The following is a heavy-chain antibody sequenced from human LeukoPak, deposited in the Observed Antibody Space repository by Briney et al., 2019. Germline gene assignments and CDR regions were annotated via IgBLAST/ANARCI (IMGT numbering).Heavy chain of an antibody. J-gene: IGHJ6*03. CDR2: IWYDGSNK. CDR3: ARIVVPAAGYVDV. CDR1: GFTFSSYG. Sequence: GRSLRLSCAASGFTFSSYGMHWVRQAPGKGLEWVAVIWYDGSNKYYADSVKGRFTISRDNSKNTLYLQMNSLRAEDTAVYYCARIVVPAAGYVDVWGKGTTVTVSS. D-gene: IGHD2-2*01. V-gene: IGHV3-33*01.